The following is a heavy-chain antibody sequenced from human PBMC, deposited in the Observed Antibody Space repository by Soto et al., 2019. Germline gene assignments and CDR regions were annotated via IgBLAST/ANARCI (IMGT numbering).Heavy chain of an antibody. CDR1: GGSFSGYY. Sequence: SETLSLTCAVYGGSFSGYYWSWIRQPPGKGPEWIGEINHSGSTNYNPSLKSRVTISVDTSKNQFSLKLSSVTAADTAVYYCARGPYDFWSGYQLDYWGQGTLVTVSS. D-gene: IGHD3-3*01. V-gene: IGHV4-34*01. CDR3: ARGPYDFWSGYQLDY. J-gene: IGHJ4*02. CDR2: INHSGST.